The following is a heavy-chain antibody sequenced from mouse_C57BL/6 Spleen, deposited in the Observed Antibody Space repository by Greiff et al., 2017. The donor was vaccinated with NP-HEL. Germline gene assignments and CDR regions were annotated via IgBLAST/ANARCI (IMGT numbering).Heavy chain of an antibody. D-gene: IGHD2-1*01. CDR2: INPNNGGT. CDR3: ARPRLYGNYVRDYAMDY. J-gene: IGHJ4*01. Sequence: EVQLQQSGPELVKPGASVKISCKASGYTFTDYYMNWVKQSHGRSLEWIGDINPNNGGTSYNQKFKGKATLTVDKSSSTAYMELRSLTSEDSAVYYCARPRLYGNYVRDYAMDYWGQGTSVTVSS. V-gene: IGHV1-26*01. CDR1: GYTFTDYY.